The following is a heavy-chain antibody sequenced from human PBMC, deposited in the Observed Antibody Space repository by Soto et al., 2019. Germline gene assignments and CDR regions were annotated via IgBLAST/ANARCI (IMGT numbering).Heavy chain of an antibody. CDR1: GCSIDSGDYY. D-gene: IGHD2-15*01. CDR3: ARGTPSPLIVRSSRGPWFDP. Sequence: SDTLSLTCTVSGCSIDSGDYYWSWIRQPPGKGLEWIGYMYYGGRTNYNPSLKSRVTISVDTSKMQVSLKLSSVTAADTAVYFCARGTPSPLIVRSSRGPWFDPWGQGTLVTVSS. V-gene: IGHV4-61*08. J-gene: IGHJ5*02. CDR2: MYYGGRT.